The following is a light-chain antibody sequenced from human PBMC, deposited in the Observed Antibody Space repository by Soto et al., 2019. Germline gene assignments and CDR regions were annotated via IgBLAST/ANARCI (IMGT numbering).Light chain of an antibody. V-gene: IGKV3-15*01. J-gene: IGKJ4*01. CDR1: QSVGTS. Sequence: EIVMTQSPASLSVSPGERATLSCMASQSVGTSLAWYQQKPGQAPSLLIYGASTRATGVPATFSGSGSGTEFTLTISSLQSEDFALYYCQQYYRWPLTFGGGTKVEI. CDR3: QQYYRWPLT. CDR2: GAS.